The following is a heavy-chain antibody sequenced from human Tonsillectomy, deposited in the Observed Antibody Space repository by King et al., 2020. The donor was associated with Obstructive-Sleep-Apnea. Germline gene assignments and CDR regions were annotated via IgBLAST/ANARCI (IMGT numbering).Heavy chain of an antibody. Sequence: EQLVQSGAEVKKPAESLKISCKGSGYSFTSYWIGWVRQMPGKGMEWMGIIYPGDSDTRYSPSFQGQVTISADKSISTAYLQWSSLKASDTAMYYCARGKDCSGGSCYFDYWGQGTLVTVSS. CDR2: IYPGDSDT. CDR3: ARGKDCSGGSCYFDY. D-gene: IGHD2-15*01. V-gene: IGHV5-51*01. CDR1: GYSFTSYW. J-gene: IGHJ4*02.